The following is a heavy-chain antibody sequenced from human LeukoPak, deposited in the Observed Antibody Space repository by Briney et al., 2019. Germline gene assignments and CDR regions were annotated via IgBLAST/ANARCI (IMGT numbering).Heavy chain of an antibody. V-gene: IGHV4-61*02. CDR3: ARHGSYYYDSSGYYPFDY. CDR1: GGSISSGSYY. D-gene: IGHD3-22*01. Sequence: SETLSLTCTVSGGSISSGSYYWSWIRQPAGKGLEWIGRIYTSGSTNYNPSLKSRVTISVDTSKNQISLRLSSVTAADTAVYYCARHGSYYYDSSGYYPFDYWGQGTLVTVSS. J-gene: IGHJ4*02. CDR2: IYTSGST.